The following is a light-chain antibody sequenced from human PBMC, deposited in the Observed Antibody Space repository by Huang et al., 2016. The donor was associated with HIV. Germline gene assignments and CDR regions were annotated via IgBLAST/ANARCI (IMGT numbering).Light chain of an antibody. V-gene: IGKV1-39*01. J-gene: IGKJ3*01. Sequence: DIQMTQSPSSLSASVGDRVTISCRASQNISDYLNWYQYKPGTAPKLLIFGASSLLSGVPSRFSGRGSGTDFTLTISSLHPEDFAIYYCQQSYRSPPFTFGPGTEVDIK. CDR1: QNISDY. CDR3: QQSYRSPPFT. CDR2: GAS.